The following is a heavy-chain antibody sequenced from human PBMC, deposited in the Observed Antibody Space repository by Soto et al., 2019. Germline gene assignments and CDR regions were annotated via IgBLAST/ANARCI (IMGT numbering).Heavy chain of an antibody. CDR3: ARSLDSSSVSAFDY. CDR1: GGSIINTNW. V-gene: IGHV4-4*02. CDR2: IYRSGST. J-gene: IGHJ4*02. Sequence: SETLSLTCAVSGGSIINTNWWSWVRQPPGKGLEWIGEIYRSGSTNYNPSLKSRVTISVDKSKNHLSLKLNSVTAADTAVYYCARSLDSSSVSAFDYLVQGALVT. D-gene: IGHD6-13*01.